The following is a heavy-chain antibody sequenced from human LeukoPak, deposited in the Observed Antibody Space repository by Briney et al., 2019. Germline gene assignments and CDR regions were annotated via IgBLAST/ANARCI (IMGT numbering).Heavy chain of an antibody. V-gene: IGHV3-7*04. Sequence: GGSLRLSCAASRFTFSSYWMSWVRQAPGKGLEWVANIKQDGSERYYVDSVKGRFTISRDNAKNSLYLQMNSLRAVDTAVYYCARGPSGGNGFSYWGLGTLVTVSS. J-gene: IGHJ4*02. D-gene: IGHD2-15*01. CDR3: ARGPSGGNGFSY. CDR1: RFTFSSYW. CDR2: IKQDGSER.